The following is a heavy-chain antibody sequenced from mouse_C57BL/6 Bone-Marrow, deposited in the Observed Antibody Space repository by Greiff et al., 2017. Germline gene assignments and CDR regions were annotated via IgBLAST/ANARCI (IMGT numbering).Heavy chain of an antibody. D-gene: IGHD2-10*02. V-gene: IGHV1-69*01. CDR1: GYTFTSYW. CDR2: IDPSDSYT. J-gene: IGHJ4*01. CDR3: ARLGMGYYYAMDY. Sequence: QVQLQQPGAELVMPGASVKLSCKASGYTFTSYWMHWVKQRPGQGLEWIGEIDPSDSYTNYNQKFKGKSTLTVDKSTSTAYIQLSSLPSEDSAVYYCARLGMGYYYAMDYWGQGTSVTVSS.